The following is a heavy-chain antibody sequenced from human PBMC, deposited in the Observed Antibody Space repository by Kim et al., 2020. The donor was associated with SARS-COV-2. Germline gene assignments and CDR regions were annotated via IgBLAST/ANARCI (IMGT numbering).Heavy chain of an antibody. CDR1: GGSFSGYY. Sequence: SETLSLTCAVYGGSFSGYYWSWIRQPPGKVLEWIGEINHSGSTNYNPSLKSRVTISVDTSKNQFSLKLSSVTAADTAVYYCARSATADTAGYWGQGTLV. J-gene: IGHJ4*02. CDR3: ARSATADTAGY. V-gene: IGHV4-34*01. D-gene: IGHD5-18*01. CDR2: INHSGST.